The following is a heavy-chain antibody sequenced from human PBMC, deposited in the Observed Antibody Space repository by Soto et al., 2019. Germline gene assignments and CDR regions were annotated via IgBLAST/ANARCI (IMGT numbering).Heavy chain of an antibody. CDR3: GKVLIGATRHTDVDS. D-gene: IGHD2-15*01. V-gene: IGHV4-39*02. CDR2: IYRDGST. J-gene: IGHJ4*02. Sequence: PSETLSLTCTVSGGSITSNFFYWAWIRRPPGKGLEWIGSIYRDGSTYYSPSLKSRVTISLDTSNHRFSLKLSSLTAADTAVYFCGKVLIGATRHTDVDSWGQGTLVTVSS. CDR1: GGSITSNFFY.